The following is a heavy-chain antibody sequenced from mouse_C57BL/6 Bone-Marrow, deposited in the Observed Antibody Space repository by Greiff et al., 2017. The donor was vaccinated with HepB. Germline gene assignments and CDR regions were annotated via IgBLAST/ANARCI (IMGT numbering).Heavy chain of an antibody. V-gene: IGHV5-17*01. CDR1: GFTFSDYG. Sequence: EVQGVESGGGLVKPGGSLKLSCAASGFTFSDYGMHWVRQAPEKGLEWVAYISSGSSTIYYADTVKGRFTISRDNAKNTLCLQMTSLRSEDTAMYYCARPGITTVVAPYFDYWGQGTTLTVSS. CDR2: ISSGSSTI. J-gene: IGHJ2*01. D-gene: IGHD1-1*01. CDR3: ARPGITTVVAPYFDY.